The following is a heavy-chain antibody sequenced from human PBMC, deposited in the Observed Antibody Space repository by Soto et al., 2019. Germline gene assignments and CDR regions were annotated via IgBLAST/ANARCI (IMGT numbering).Heavy chain of an antibody. V-gene: IGHV4-34*01. Sequence: QVQLQQWGAGLLKPSETLSLTCAVSGGSFSGYYWSWIRQPPGKGLEWIGEINHSGSTNYNPSLKSRFTISVDTSKNQFSLKLSSVTAADTAVYYCARLALRFHGAFDIWGQGTMVTVSS. D-gene: IGHD3-3*01. CDR1: GGSFSGYY. CDR2: INHSGST. CDR3: ARLALRFHGAFDI. J-gene: IGHJ3*02.